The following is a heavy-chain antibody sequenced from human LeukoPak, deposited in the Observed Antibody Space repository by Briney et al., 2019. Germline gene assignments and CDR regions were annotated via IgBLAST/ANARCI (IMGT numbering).Heavy chain of an antibody. D-gene: IGHD2-15*01. J-gene: IGHJ6*02. Sequence: PGGSLRLSCAASGFTFSSYAMHWVRQAPGKGLEWVAVISYAGSNKYYADSVKGRFTISRDNSKNTLYLQMNSLRAEDTAVYYCARDLIYCSGGSCYSANYYYYGMDVWGQGTTVTVSS. V-gene: IGHV3-30-3*01. CDR3: ARDLIYCSGGSCYSANYYYYGMDV. CDR1: GFTFSSYA. CDR2: ISYAGSNK.